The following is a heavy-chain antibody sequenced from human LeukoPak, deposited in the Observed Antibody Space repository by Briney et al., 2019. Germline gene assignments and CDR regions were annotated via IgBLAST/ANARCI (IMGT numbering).Heavy chain of an antibody. CDR1: GFTFSNYG. D-gene: IGHD3-10*01. CDR2: ISYDGSNK. Sequence: PGGSLRLSCAASGFTFSNYGMCWVRQAPGKGLEWVAVISYDGSNKYYADSVKGRFTISRDNSKNTLYLQMNSLRAEDTAVYYCAKDLFGMVRSFDYWGQGTLITVSS. CDR3: AKDLFGMVRSFDY. V-gene: IGHV3-30*18. J-gene: IGHJ4*02.